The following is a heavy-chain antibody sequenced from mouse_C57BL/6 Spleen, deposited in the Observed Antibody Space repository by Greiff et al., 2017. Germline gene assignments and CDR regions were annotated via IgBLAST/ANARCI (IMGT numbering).Heavy chain of an antibody. V-gene: IGHV1-50*01. CDR3: ARRGDYGNFLFDY. J-gene: IGHJ2*01. D-gene: IGHD2-1*01. CDR2: IDPSDSYT. CDR1: GYTFTSYW. Sequence: QVQLQQPGAELVKPGASVKLSCKASGYTFTSYWMQWVKQRPGQGLEWIGEIDPSDSYTNYNQKFKGKATLTVDTSSSTAYMQLSSLTSEDSAVYYCARRGDYGNFLFDYWGQGTTLTVSS.